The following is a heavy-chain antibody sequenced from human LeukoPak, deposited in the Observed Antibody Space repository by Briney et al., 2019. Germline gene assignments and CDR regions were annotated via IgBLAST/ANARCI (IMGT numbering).Heavy chain of an antibody. CDR1: GFTFSSYP. CDR3: AKHPTVAGSLQAY. Sequence: PGGSLRLSCAASGFTFSSYPMSWVRQAPGKGLEWVSAISSSGDSTCYADSVKGRFTISRDNSKNTLDLQMNSLRAEDTAVYYCAKHPTVAGSLQAYWGQGTLVTVSS. J-gene: IGHJ4*02. D-gene: IGHD6-19*01. V-gene: IGHV3-23*01. CDR2: ISSSGDST.